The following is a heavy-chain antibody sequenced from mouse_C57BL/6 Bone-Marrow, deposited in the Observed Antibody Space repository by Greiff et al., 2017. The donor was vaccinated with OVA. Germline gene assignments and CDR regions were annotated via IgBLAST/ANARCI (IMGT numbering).Heavy chain of an antibody. J-gene: IGHJ1*03. CDR1: GYAFSSSW. V-gene: IGHV1-82*01. CDR2: IYPGDGDT. Sequence: QVQLQQSGPELVKPGASVKISCKASGYAFSSSWMNWVKQRPGKGLEWIGRIYPGDGDTNYNGKFKGKATLTADKSSSTAYMQLSSLTSEDSAVYFCAKGHIPTRYWYFDVWGTGTTVTVSS. CDR3: AKGHIPTRYWYFDV.